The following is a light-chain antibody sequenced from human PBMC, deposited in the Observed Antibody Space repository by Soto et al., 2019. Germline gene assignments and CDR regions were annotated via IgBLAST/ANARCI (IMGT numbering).Light chain of an antibody. V-gene: IGKV1-5*01. CDR1: QSMSGW. CDR3: LQDHNYPWT. J-gene: IGKJ1*01. CDR2: DAS. Sequence: DIQMTQSPSTLSASVGDRVTITCRAGQSMSGWLAWYQQKPGKAPKLLIYDASSLQSGVPVRFSGSGSGTDFTLTISSLQPEDFATYYCLQDHNYPWTFGQGTKVDIK.